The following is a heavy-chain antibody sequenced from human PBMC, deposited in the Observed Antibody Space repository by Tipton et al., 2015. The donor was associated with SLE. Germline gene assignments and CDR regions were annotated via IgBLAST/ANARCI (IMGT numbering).Heavy chain of an antibody. CDR3: ASLHNYYYGMDV. V-gene: IGHV4-31*03. Sequence: TLSLTCTVSGGSISSGGYYWSWIRQHPGKGLEWIGYIYYSGSTYYNPPLKSRVTISVDTSKNQFSLKLSSVTAADTAVYYCASLHNYYYGMDVWGQGTTVTVSS. CDR1: GGSISSGGYY. J-gene: IGHJ6*02. CDR2: IYYSGST.